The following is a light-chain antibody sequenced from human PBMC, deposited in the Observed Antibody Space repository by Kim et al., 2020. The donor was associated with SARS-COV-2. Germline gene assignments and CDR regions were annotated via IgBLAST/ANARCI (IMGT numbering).Light chain of an antibody. CDR1: QSINTY. Sequence: DIQMTQSPSSLSASVGYRVTITCRASQSINTYLNWYQQKPGKAPKLLIYAASTLHSGVPSRFSGSGSGTYFTLTISSMQPEDFATYYCQRSYSTPPYTFGQGTKLEI. CDR2: AAS. CDR3: QRSYSTPPYT. V-gene: IGKV1-39*01. J-gene: IGKJ2*01.